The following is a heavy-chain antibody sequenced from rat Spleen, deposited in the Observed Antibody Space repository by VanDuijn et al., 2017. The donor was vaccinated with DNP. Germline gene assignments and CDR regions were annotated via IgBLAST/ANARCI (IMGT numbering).Heavy chain of an antibody. Sequence: EVQLVESGGGLVQPGGSLKLSCVVSGFIFSDYDMAWVRQAPKKGLEWVAAIRYDGTTTFYRDSVKGRFTISRDKPKSTLYLQMDSLRSDDTATYYCARRWEEDYFDYWGQGVMVPVSS. J-gene: IGHJ2*01. CDR2: IRYDGTTT. V-gene: IGHV5-7*01. D-gene: IGHD5-1*01. CDR3: ARRWEEDYFDY. CDR1: GFIFSDYD.